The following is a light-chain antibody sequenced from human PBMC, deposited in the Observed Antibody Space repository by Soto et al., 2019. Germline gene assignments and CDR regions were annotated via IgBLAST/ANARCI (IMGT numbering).Light chain of an antibody. V-gene: IGKV3-20*01. CDR1: QSVSSN. CDR2: GAS. Sequence: EMVMTQSPATLSVSPGERATISCRASQSVSSNLAWYQQQPGPAPRLLIYGASNRATGTPDRFSGSGSGTDFTLTISRLEPEDFAVYYCQQYGSSGTFGQGTKGDI. CDR3: QQYGSSGT. J-gene: IGKJ1*01.